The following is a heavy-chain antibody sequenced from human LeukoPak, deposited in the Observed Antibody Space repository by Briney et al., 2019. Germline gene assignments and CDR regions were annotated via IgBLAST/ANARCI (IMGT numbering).Heavy chain of an antibody. V-gene: IGHV3-20*04. J-gene: IGHJ3*02. Sequence: GGSLRLSCAASGFTFDDYGMSWVRQAPGKGLEWVYGINWNGGSTGYADSVKGRFTISRDNAKNSLYLQMNSLRAEDTALYYCARAVILGAGDAFDIWGQGTMVTVSS. CDR3: ARAVILGAGDAFDI. CDR1: GFTFDDYG. CDR2: INWNGGST. D-gene: IGHD1-26*01.